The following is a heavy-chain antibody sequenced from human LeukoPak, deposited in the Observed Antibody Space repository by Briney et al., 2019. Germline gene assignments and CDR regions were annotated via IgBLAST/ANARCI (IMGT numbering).Heavy chain of an antibody. CDR1: GLTFSNAW. Sequence: GGSLRLSCAVSGLTFSNAWMNWVRQAPGKGLEWVAVISYDGSNKYYADSVKGRFTISRDNSKNTLYLQMNSLRAEDTAVYYCAKVDYGDYGAFDIWGQGTMVTVSS. CDR2: ISYDGSNK. CDR3: AKVDYGDYGAFDI. V-gene: IGHV3-30*18. J-gene: IGHJ3*02. D-gene: IGHD4-17*01.